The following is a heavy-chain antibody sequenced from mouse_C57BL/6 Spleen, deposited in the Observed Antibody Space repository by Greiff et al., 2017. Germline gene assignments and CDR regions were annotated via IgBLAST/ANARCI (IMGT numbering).Heavy chain of an antibody. Sequence: VQLQESGPELVKPGASVKISCKASGYAFSSSWMNWVKQRPGKGLEWIGRIYPGDGDTNYNGKFKGKATLTADKSSSTAYMQLSSLTSEDSAVYFCARGASEGSAMDYWGQGTTVTVSS. CDR1: GYAFSSSW. CDR3: ARGASEGSAMDY. J-gene: IGHJ4*01. CDR2: IYPGDGDT. V-gene: IGHV1-82*01.